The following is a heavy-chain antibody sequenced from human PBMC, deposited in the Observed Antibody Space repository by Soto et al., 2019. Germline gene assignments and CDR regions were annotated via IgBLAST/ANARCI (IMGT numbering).Heavy chain of an antibody. Sequence: VVPVKVSCKAAGYTFSAYPLNCVLQAPGQSLEWMGWTDVDSANTGYSQNSRGRVTITSDTSGSTVYMQLTGLTSKHTAMYSCPRDTETLGPPTNDALNIWGQGTMVT. J-gene: IGHJ3*02. CDR2: TDVDSANT. CDR1: GYTFSAYP. CDR3: PRDTETLGPPTNDALNI. V-gene: IGHV1-3*01. D-gene: IGHD5-12*01.